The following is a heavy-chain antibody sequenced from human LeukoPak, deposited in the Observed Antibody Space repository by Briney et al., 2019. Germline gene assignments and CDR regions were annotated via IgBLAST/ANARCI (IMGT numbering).Heavy chain of an antibody. V-gene: IGHV3-7*01. Sequence: GGSLRLSCAASGFTFSSYWMTWVRQAPGKGLEWVANIKEDGSEKYYVDSVKGRFTISRDNAKNPLYLQMNSLRAEDTAVYYCASGEDYDSSGYRYFDYWGQETLVTVSS. CDR2: IKEDGSEK. CDR1: GFTFSSYW. J-gene: IGHJ4*02. D-gene: IGHD3-22*01. CDR3: ASGEDYDSSGYRYFDY.